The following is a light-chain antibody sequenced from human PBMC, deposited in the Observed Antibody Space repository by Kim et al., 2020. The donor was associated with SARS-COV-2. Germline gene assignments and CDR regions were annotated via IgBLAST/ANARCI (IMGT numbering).Light chain of an antibody. V-gene: IGKV3-15*01. CDR3: QQYNNWPLT. J-gene: IGKJ3*01. Sequence: EIVMTQSPATLSVSPGERATLSCRASQSVNSNLAWYQHTPGQAPRLLIYDASTRATGIPARFSGSGSGTEFTLTFSSLQSEDFAVYYCQQYNNWPLTFGPGTKVDIK. CDR1: QSVNSN. CDR2: DAS.